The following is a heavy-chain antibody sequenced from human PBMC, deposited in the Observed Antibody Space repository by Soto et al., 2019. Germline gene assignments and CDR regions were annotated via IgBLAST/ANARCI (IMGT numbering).Heavy chain of an antibody. CDR2: IDPSDSYT. Sequence: LGESLKISFKGSGYSFTSYLISWVRQMPVKGLEWMGRIDPSDSYTNYSPSFQGHVTISADKSISTAYLQWSSLKASDTAMYYCARHRSIAAQNVSGQGTTLPLSS. CDR1: GYSFTSYL. V-gene: IGHV5-10-1*01. J-gene: IGHJ6*02. D-gene: IGHD6-6*01. CDR3: ARHRSIAAQNV.